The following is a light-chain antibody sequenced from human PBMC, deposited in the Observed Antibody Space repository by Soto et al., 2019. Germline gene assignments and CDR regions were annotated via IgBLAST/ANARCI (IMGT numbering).Light chain of an antibody. Sequence: EIVMTQSPATLSVSPGERATVPCRASQSVTNNLGWYQQKPGQAPRLLIYGASTRATGIPARFSGSGYGTELTLTISSLQSEDFAVYYCQQYNNCPLNFGGGTKVDI. CDR1: QSVTNN. V-gene: IGKV3-15*01. CDR3: QQYNNCPLN. CDR2: GAS. J-gene: IGKJ4*01.